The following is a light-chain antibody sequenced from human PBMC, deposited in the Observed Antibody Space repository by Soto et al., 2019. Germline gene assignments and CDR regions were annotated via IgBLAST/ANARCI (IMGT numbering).Light chain of an antibody. J-gene: IGLJ2*01. CDR1: SSDVGAYNY. V-gene: IGLV2-14*01. CDR3: SSYTSSDTLV. Sequence: QSVLTQPASVSGSPGQSITISCTGTSSDVGAYNYVSWYQQRPGKAPKLMIYDVNNRPSGVSDRFSGSKSGNTASLTISGLQAEDEADYYCSSYTSSDTLVFGGGTQLTVL. CDR2: DVN.